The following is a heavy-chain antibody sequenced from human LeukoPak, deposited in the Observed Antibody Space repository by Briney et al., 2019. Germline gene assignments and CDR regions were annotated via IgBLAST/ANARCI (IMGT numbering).Heavy chain of an antibody. V-gene: IGHV3-11*01. Sequence: GGSLRVSCAASGFTFSDNYMSWIRQAPGKGLEWVSYISSSGSTIYYADSVKGRFTISRDNAKNSLYLQMNSLRAEDTAVYYCARGVVVAATGRKEYYYCYGMHVWGQGTTVTVSS. CDR1: GFTFSDNY. CDR3: ARGVVVAATGRKEYYYCYGMHV. J-gene: IGHJ6*02. D-gene: IGHD2-15*01. CDR2: ISSSGSTI.